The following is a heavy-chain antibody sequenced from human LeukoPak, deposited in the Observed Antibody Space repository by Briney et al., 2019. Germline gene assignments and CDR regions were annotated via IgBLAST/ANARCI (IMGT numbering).Heavy chain of an antibody. V-gene: IGHV1-18*01. D-gene: IGHD3-10*01. CDR3: ARDRNYYGSGSYPHVFDY. CDR2: ISTYNGNT. CDR1: GYSFVLYG. Sequence: GASVKVSCKASGYSFVLYGISWVRQAPGQGPEWMGWISTYNGNTKYAQKLQGRVTMTTDTSTSTAYMELRSLRSDDTAVYYCARDRNYYGSGSYPHVFDYWGQGTLVTVSS. J-gene: IGHJ4*02.